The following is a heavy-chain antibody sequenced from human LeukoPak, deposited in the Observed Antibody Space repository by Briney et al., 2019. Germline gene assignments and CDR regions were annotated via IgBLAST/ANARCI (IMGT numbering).Heavy chain of an antibody. CDR1: GYTFTSYD. CDR2: ISAYNGNT. D-gene: IGHD3-22*01. CDR3: ARTYYYDSSGFRPYYYYYMDV. V-gene: IGHV1-18*01. J-gene: IGHJ6*03. Sequence: ASVKVSCKASGYTFTSYDINWVRQAPGQGLEWMGWISAYNGNTNYAQKLQGRVTMTTDTSTSTAYMELRSLRSDDTAVYYCARTYYYDSSGFRPYYYYYMDVWGKGTTVTVSS.